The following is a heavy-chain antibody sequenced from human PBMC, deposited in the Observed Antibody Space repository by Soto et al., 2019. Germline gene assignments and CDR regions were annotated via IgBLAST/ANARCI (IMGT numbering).Heavy chain of an antibody. CDR1: GFTFSSYA. J-gene: IGHJ4*02. Sequence: GGSLRLSCAASGFTFSSYAMSWVRQAPGKGLEWVSAISGSGGSTYYADSVKGRFTISRDNSKNTLYLQMNSLRAEDTAVYYCAKGTGSSGWFSSFDYWGPGTLVTVSS. D-gene: IGHD6-19*01. V-gene: IGHV3-23*01. CDR3: AKGTGSSGWFSSFDY. CDR2: ISGSGGST.